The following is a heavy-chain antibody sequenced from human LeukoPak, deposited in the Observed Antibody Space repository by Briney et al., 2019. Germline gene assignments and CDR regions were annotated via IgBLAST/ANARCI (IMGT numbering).Heavy chain of an antibody. CDR1: GGSISSFF. J-gene: IGHJ4*02. V-gene: IGHV4-59*12. CDR2: THESGTT. Sequence: PSETLSLTCTVSGGSISSFFWNWIRQPPGKGLEWIAFTHESGTTNYNPSLKSRVTMSLDTSKNQFSLRLSSVTAADTAVYYCARVGYYYGSGSYEDYWGQGTLVTVSS. D-gene: IGHD3-10*01. CDR3: ARVGYYYGSGSYEDY.